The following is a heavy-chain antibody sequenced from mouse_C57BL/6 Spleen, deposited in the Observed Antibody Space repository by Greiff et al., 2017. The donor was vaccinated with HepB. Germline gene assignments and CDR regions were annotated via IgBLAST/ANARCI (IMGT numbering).Heavy chain of an antibody. Sequence: DVKLVESGGGLVKPGGSLKLSCAASGFTFSDYGMHWVRQAPEKGLEWVAYISSGSSTIYYADTVKGRFTISRDNAKNTLFLQVTSLRSEDTAMYYCASPSIPTVPLLDYWGQGTTLTVSS. V-gene: IGHV5-17*01. CDR3: ASPSIPTVPLLDY. D-gene: IGHD1-1*01. CDR2: ISSGSSTI. J-gene: IGHJ2*01. CDR1: GFTFSDYG.